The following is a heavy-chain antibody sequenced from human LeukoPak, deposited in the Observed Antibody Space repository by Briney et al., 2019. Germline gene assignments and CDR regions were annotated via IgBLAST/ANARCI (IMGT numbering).Heavy chain of an antibody. D-gene: IGHD6-13*01. J-gene: IGHJ4*02. Sequence: GESLKISCKGSGYSFTSYWIGWVRQMPGKGLERMGIIYPGDSDTRYSPSFQGQVTISADKSISTAYLQWSSLKASDTAMYYYARSRWYSSSGFDFDYWGQGTLVTVSS. CDR1: GYSFTSYW. CDR2: IYPGDSDT. CDR3: ARSRWYSSSGFDFDY. V-gene: IGHV5-51*01.